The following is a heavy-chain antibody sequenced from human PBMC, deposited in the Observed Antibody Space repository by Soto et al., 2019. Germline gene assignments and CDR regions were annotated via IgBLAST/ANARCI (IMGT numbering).Heavy chain of an antibody. J-gene: IGHJ4*02. V-gene: IGHV1-2*04. CDR3: ARDRGSGWAIDY. D-gene: IGHD6-19*01. Sequence: QVQLVQSGAEVKKPGASVKVSCKASGYTFTGYYMHWVRQAPGQGLEWMGWINPNSGGTNYAQKFQGWVTLTRDTSLSTAYMELSRLRSDDTAVYYCARDRGSGWAIDYWGQGTLVTVSS. CDR2: INPNSGGT. CDR1: GYTFTGYY.